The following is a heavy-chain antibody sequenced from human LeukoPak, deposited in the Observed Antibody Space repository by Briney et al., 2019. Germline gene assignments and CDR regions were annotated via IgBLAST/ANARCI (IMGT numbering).Heavy chain of an antibody. CDR3: ARSLVGAVYGSDL. CDR1: RFPFNSYA. D-gene: IGHD1-26*01. CDR2: ISYDGNNK. Sequence: PGGSLRLSCAASRFPFNSYAMHWVRQASGKGLEWVAFISYDGNNKYYADSVKGRFTISRDNSKDTLYLQMNSLRAEDTAVYYCARSLVGAVYGSDLWGQGTLVTVSS. V-gene: IGHV3-30*04. J-gene: IGHJ5*02.